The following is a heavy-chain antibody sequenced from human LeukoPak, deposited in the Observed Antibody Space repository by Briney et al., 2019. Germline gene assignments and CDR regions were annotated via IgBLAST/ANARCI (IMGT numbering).Heavy chain of an antibody. CDR1: GDSVSSNSAA. Sequence: SQTLSLTCVISGDSVSSNSAAWNWIRQSPSRGLEWLGRTYYRSKWNNAYAVSVKSRITINAGTSKNQLSLQLNSVTLEDTAVYYCVRDWDYGGKGDRFDAWGQGSLVTVSP. CDR3: VRDWDYGGKGDRFDA. V-gene: IGHV6-1*01. D-gene: IGHD4-23*01. J-gene: IGHJ5*02. CDR2: TYYRSKWNN.